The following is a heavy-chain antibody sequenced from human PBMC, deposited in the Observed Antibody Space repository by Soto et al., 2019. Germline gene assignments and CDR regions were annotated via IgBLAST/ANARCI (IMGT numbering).Heavy chain of an antibody. J-gene: IGHJ6*02. CDR3: AKETTVTTFMGYYYYYGMDV. Sequence: QVQLVESGGGVVQPGRPLRLSCAASGFTFSTYGMHWVRQAPGKGLEWVAVISDDGSNKYYADSVRGRFTISRDNSKNSLYLQMNSFRAEDTAVYYCAKETTVTTFMGYYYYYGMDVWGQGTTVTVSS. CDR2: ISDDGSNK. V-gene: IGHV3-30*18. CDR1: GFTFSTYG. D-gene: IGHD4-17*01.